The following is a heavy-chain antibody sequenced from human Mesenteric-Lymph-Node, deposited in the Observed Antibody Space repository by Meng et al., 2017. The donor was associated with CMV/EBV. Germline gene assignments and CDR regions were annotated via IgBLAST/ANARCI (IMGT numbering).Heavy chain of an antibody. Sequence: GGPLRPSFPASGFTFITYAMPGFRQAPGKGLEWLQIISYDGSSKYYADSVKGRFTISRDNSKSTLNLQINSLRPEDTAVYYCAREGTPLYCSSTSCYGSLFDSWGQGTLVTVSS. D-gene: IGHD2-2*01. CDR3: AREGTPLYCSSTSCYGSLFDS. CDR2: ISYDGSSK. V-gene: IGHV3-30*04. CDR1: GFTFITYA. J-gene: IGHJ4*02.